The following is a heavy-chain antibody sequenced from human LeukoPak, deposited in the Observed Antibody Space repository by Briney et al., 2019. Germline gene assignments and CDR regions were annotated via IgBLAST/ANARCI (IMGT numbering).Heavy chain of an antibody. J-gene: IGHJ5*02. CDR2: ITGSGDST. CDR3: AKLYYYSSGFTP. CDR1: GFTFSSYA. V-gene: IGHV3-23*01. D-gene: IGHD3-10*01. Sequence: GGSLRLSCAASGFTFSSYAMHWVRQAPGKGLEWVSVITGSGDSTYCADSVKGRFIISRDNSKNTLFLQMYSLRAEDTAMYYCAKLYYYSSGFTPWGQGTLVTVSS.